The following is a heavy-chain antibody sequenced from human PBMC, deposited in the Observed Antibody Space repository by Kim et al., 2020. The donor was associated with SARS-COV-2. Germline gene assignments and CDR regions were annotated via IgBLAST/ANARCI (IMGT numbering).Heavy chain of an antibody. D-gene: IGHD2-8*01. V-gene: IGHV1-18*01. CDR3: ARDNLMVLYYYYYGMDV. CDR1: GYTFTSYG. CDR2: ISAYNGNT. Sequence: ASVKVSCKASGYTFTSYGISWVRQAPGQGLEWMGWISAYNGNTNYAQKLQGRVTMTTDTSTSTAYMELRSLRSDDTAVYYCARDNLMVLYYYYYGMDVWGQGTTVTVSS. J-gene: IGHJ6*02.